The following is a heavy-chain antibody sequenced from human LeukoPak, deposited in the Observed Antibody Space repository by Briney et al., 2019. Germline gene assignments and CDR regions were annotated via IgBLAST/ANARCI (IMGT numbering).Heavy chain of an antibody. D-gene: IGHD4-17*01. CDR3: SKGDDYGIFVD. CDR1: GFTFSIYW. V-gene: IGHV3-74*01. Sequence: GGSLRLSCAASGFTFSIYWMRWVRQAPGKGLVWVSRINTDGSSTTYADSVKGRFTISRDNAKNTLYLQMNSLRAEDTAVYYCSKGDDYGIFVDWRQGTRVSVSS. CDR2: INTDGSST. J-gene: IGHJ4*02.